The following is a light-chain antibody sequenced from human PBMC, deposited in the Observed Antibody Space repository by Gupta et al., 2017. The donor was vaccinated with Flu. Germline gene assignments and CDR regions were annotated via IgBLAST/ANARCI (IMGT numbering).Light chain of an antibody. CDR2: DAS. CDR1: QSISSY. CDR3: QQRSNGPPLYT. Sequence: EIVLTQSPATLSLSPGERATISCRASQSISSYLAWYQQKPGQAPRLLIYDASNRATGITARCSGSGAGTDFTLTISSREPEDFAVYYCQQRSNGPPLYTFGQGTKVEIK. V-gene: IGKV3-11*01. J-gene: IGKJ2*01.